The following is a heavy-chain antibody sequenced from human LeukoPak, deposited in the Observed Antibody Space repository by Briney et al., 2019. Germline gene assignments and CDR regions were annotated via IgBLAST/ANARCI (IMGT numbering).Heavy chain of an antibody. J-gene: IGHJ6*03. CDR2: INPNSGGT. V-gene: IGHV1-2*02. D-gene: IGHD1-7*01. CDR3: ARARRTGTTCYYYMDV. Sequence: ASVKVSCKASGYTFTGYYMHWVRQAPGQGLEWMGWINPNSGGTNYAQKFQGRVTMTRDTSISTAYMELSRLRSDDTAVYYCARARRTGTTCYYYMDVWGKGTTVTVSS. CDR1: GYTFTGYY.